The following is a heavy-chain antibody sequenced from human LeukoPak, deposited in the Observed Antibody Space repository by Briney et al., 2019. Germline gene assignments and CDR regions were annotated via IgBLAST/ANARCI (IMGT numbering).Heavy chain of an antibody. CDR1: GYTFTSYG. CDR2: ISAYNGNT. D-gene: IGHD1-26*01. J-gene: IGHJ4*02. CDR3: ARARVGATGFDY. Sequence: ASVKVSCKASGYTFTSYGISWVRQAPGQGLEWMGWISAYNGNTNYAQKFQGRVTMTRDTSISTAYMELSRLRSDDTAVYYCARARVGATGFDYWGQGTLVTVSS. V-gene: IGHV1-18*01.